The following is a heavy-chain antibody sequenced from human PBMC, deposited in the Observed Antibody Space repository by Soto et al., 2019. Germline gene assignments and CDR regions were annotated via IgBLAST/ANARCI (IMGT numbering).Heavy chain of an antibody. CDR3: ARSGGGWYFDL. Sequence: EVQLLESGGGLVQPGGSLRLSCAASGFTFSSYAMSWVRQAPGKGLEWVSAISGSGGSTYYADSVKGRFTISRDNAKNSLYLQMNSLRAEDTAVYYCARSGGGWYFDLWGRGTLVTVSS. J-gene: IGHJ2*01. V-gene: IGHV3-23*01. CDR1: GFTFSSYA. CDR2: ISGSGGST. D-gene: IGHD1-1*01.